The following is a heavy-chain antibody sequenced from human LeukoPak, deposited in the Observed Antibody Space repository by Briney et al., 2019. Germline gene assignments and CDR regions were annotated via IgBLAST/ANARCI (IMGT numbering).Heavy chain of an antibody. J-gene: IGHJ4*02. V-gene: IGHV3-21*01. D-gene: IGHD6-13*01. CDR3: ASTGYSSSWYGVAFDY. CDR2: ISSSSSYI. CDR1: GFTFSSYS. Sequence: GGSLRLSCAASGFTFSSYSMNWVRQAPGKGLEWVSSISSSSSYIYYADSVKGRFTISGDNAKNSLYLQMNSLRAEDTAVYYCASTGYSSSWYGVAFDYWGQGTLVTVSS.